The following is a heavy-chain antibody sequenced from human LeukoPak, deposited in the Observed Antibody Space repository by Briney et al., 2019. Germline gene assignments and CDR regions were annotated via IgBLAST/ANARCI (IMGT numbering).Heavy chain of an antibody. CDR3: TRDDNGWDEWRGQFSA. V-gene: IGHV3-7*01. CDR1: GFTFSTYW. J-gene: IGHJ5*02. CDR2: INPDSGEK. Sequence: GGSLRLSCAASGFTFSTYWMSWVRQAPGKGREGGAIINPDSGEKFYVDSVKDRFTISRDNVKKSVYLQMTSLRVEDTAVYFCTRDDNGWDEWRGQFSAWGQGTLVTVSS. D-gene: IGHD1-26*01.